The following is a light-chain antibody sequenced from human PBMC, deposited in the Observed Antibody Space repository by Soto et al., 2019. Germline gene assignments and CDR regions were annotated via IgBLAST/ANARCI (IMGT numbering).Light chain of an antibody. Sequence: IVLTQSPGTLSLSPGERATLSCRASQSVSSNLAWYQQKPGQAPRLLIYGASTRATGIPARFTGSGSGTEFTLTISSLQFDDSAVYYCQQYNNWPFITFGQGTRLEI. CDR3: QQYNNWPFIT. CDR2: GAS. V-gene: IGKV3-15*01. J-gene: IGKJ5*01. CDR1: QSVSSN.